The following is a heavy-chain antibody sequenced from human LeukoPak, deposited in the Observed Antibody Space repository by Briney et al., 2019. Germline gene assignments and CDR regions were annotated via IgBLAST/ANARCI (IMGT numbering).Heavy chain of an antibody. CDR3: ARASGRYCSGGSCYRYFQH. J-gene: IGHJ1*01. Sequence: GGSLRLSCAASGFTFSDYSMNWVRQTPRKGLEWVSCISGSGSYIYYADSVKGRFTISRDNAKNSLHLQVNSLRAEDTAVYYCARASGRYCSGGSCYRYFQHWGQGTLVTVSS. CDR2: ISGSGSYI. V-gene: IGHV3-21*06. D-gene: IGHD2-15*01. CDR1: GFTFSDYS.